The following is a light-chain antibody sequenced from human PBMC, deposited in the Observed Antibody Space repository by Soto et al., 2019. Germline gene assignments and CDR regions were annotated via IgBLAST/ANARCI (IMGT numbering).Light chain of an antibody. J-gene: IGLJ3*02. Sequence: QSVLTQPASVSGSPGQPITISCTGTSSDIGAYDYVAWYQQHPGKAPKALIFEVINRPSGVSIRFSGSKSGNTASLTISGLQAEDEADYYCSSFTTSSTVVFGGGTKLTVL. CDR3: SSFTTSSTVV. CDR1: SSDIGAYDY. CDR2: EVI. V-gene: IGLV2-14*01.